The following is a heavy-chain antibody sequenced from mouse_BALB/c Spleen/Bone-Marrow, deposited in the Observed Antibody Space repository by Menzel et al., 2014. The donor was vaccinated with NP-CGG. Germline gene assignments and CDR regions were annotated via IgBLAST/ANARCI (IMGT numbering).Heavy chain of an antibody. J-gene: IGHJ1*01. CDR1: GFSLKNYG. D-gene: IGHD2-1*01. CDR2: IGTGRGT. V-gene: IGHV2-9*02. CDR3: ARDRAYGNWYFDV. Sequence: QVQLQQSGPGLVAPSQSLSITCTVSGFSLKNYGVHWVRQPPGKGLEWLGVIGTGRGTNYNSALMSRLSISKDNSKSQVFLKMSSLQTDDTAMYYCARDRAYGNWYFDVWGAGTTVTVSS.